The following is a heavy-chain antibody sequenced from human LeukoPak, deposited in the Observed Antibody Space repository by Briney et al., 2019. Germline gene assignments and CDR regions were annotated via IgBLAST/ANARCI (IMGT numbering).Heavy chain of an antibody. CDR2: IGTGGNK. J-gene: IGHJ4*03. Sequence: GGSLRLSCAASGFTLSSYDFHWVRHGTGKGLEWVSSIGTGGNKYLLVAVKGRFTMTTENAKSTLSLQMNRLRDDDTAAYYCAKRPDPLRYCSSTSCYDTSEYWGDGALVTVSS. D-gene: IGHD2-2*01. V-gene: IGHV3-13*01. CDR1: GFTLSSYD. CDR3: AKRPDPLRYCSSTSCYDTSEY.